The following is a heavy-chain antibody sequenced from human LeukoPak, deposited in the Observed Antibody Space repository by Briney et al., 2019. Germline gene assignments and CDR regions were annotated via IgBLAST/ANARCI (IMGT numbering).Heavy chain of an antibody. D-gene: IGHD6-19*01. V-gene: IGHV3-21*04. CDR3: TRNSGWYGLS. J-gene: IGHJ1*01. CDR1: GFILNSYG. CDR2: ISSSSSYI. Sequence: GGTLRLSCAASGFILNSYGMSWVRQAPGKGLEWVSSISSSSSYIYYADSVKGRFTISRDNAKNSLYLHLNSLRGEDTAVYYCTRNSGWYGLSWGQGTLVTVSS.